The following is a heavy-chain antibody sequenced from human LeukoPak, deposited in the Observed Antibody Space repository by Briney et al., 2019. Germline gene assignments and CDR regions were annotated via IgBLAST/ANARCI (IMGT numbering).Heavy chain of an antibody. CDR2: IYHSGST. Sequence: PSETLSLTCTVSGYSISSGYYWGWIRQPPGKGLEWIGSIYHSGSTYYNPSLKSRVTMSVDTSKNQFSLKLSSVTAADTAVYYCARGSYYYSYYYYYMDVWGKGTTVTISS. D-gene: IGHD3-22*01. CDR3: ARGSYYYSYYYYYMDV. CDR1: GYSISSGYY. V-gene: IGHV4-38-2*02. J-gene: IGHJ6*03.